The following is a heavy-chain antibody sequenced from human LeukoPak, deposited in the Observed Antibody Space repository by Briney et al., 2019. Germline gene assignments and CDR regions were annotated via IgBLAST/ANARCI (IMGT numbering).Heavy chain of an antibody. CDR1: GYTLTELS. CDR2: FDPEDGET. Sequence: ASVKVSCKVSGYTLTELSMHWVRQAPGKGLEWMGGFDPEDGETIYAQKFQGRVTMTEDTSTDTAYMELSSLRSEDTAVYYCATVSLDIVVVPAATAQLDAFDIWGQGTMVTVSS. V-gene: IGHV1-24*01. D-gene: IGHD2-2*01. J-gene: IGHJ3*02. CDR3: ATVSLDIVVVPAATAQLDAFDI.